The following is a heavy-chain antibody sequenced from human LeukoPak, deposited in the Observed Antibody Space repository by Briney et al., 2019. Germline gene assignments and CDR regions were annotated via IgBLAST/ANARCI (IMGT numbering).Heavy chain of an antibody. J-gene: IGHJ4*02. CDR3: ALLSQSDATVDY. CDR2: IYTSGST. CDR1: GGSISSYY. D-gene: IGHD2-15*01. V-gene: IGHV4-4*09. Sequence: SETLSLTCTVSGGSISSYYWSWIRQPPGKGLEWIGYIYTSGSTNYNPSLKSRVTISVDTSKNQFSLKLSSVTAADTAVYYCALLSQSDATVDYWGQGTLVTVSS.